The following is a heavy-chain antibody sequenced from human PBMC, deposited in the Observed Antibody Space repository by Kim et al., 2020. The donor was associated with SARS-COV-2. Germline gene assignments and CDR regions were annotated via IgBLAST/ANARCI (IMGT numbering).Heavy chain of an antibody. CDR2: VSNSGGST. Sequence: GGSLRLSCAASGFSFSTYAMSWVRQAPGKGLEWVSVVSNSGGSTYYADSVKGRFTISRDNSKNTLILQMNSLRAEDTAIYYCANGGLWFGDFLNKHFYDWGQGTRVTVSS. V-gene: IGHV3-23*01. J-gene: IGHJ1*01. D-gene: IGHD3-10*01. CDR3: ANGGLWFGDFLNKHFYD. CDR1: GFSFSTYA.